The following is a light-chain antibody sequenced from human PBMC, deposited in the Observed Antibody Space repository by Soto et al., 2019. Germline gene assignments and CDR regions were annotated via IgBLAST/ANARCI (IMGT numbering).Light chain of an antibody. CDR1: QDIDTS. CDR2: AAS. J-gene: IGKJ5*01. Sequence: ILLTQSPSSLSASVGDRVTITCRASQDIDTSLAWYQQKPGKAPKLLIYAASNFQSGVPSRFSGSGSGTHFTLTISSLQPEDFATYYCQQLHGYPITFGQGTRLEI. V-gene: IGKV1-9*01. CDR3: QQLHGYPIT.